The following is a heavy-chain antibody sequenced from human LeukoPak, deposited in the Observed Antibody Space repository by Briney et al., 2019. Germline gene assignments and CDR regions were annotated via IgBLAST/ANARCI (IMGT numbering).Heavy chain of an antibody. D-gene: IGHD2-15*01. V-gene: IGHV3-13*01. CDR3: ARGDGYCSGGSCYGAALDI. CDR2: IGTAGDT. CDR1: GFTFSSYD. Sequence: PGGSLRLSCAASGFTFSSYDMHWVRQATGKGLEWVSAIGTAGDTYYPGSVKGRFTISRENAKNSLYLQMNSLRAGDTAVYYCARGDGYCSGGSCYGAALDIWGQGTMVTVSS. J-gene: IGHJ3*02.